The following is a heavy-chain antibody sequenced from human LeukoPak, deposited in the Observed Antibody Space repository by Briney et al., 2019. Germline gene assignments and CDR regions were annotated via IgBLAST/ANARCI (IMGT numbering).Heavy chain of an antibody. D-gene: IGHD2-2*01. CDR2: INNSGST. Sequence: PSGTLSLTCAVYGGSFSGYYWSWIRHPPGKGLEWIGEINNSGSTNNNPSLKSRVTISVDTSKNQFSLKLSSVTAADTAVYYCARAPQLPARWFDPWGRGTLVTVSS. CDR1: GGSFSGYY. J-gene: IGHJ5*02. CDR3: ARAPQLPARWFDP. V-gene: IGHV4-34*01.